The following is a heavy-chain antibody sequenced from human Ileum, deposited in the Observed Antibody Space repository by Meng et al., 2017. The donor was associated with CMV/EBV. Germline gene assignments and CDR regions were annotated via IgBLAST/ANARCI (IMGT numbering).Heavy chain of an antibody. J-gene: IGHJ4*02. D-gene: IGHD4-17*01. CDR1: GGSISTYY. Sequence: KESGPGFVQPSETPSITCAVSGGSISTYYRTWIRQPAGKGLERIGRINAGGSTNDNPSLKSRVTMSVDTSKNQFSLKVTSVTAADTAVYYCAREENTVNQFEYWGQGTLVTVSS. V-gene: IGHV4-4*07. CDR3: AREENTVNQFEY. CDR2: INAGGST.